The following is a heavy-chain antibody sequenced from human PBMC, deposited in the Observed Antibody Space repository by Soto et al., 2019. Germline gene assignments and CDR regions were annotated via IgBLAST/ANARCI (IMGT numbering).Heavy chain of an antibody. CDR3: AKDSGRGSADYYFDY. D-gene: IGHD3-10*01. V-gene: IGHV3-30*18. J-gene: IGHJ4*02. CDR1: GFTFISYG. CDR2: ISSDGNNK. Sequence: WGSLRLSCAASGFTFISYGMRFFRQSPGKGLEWVAVISSDGNNKYSANSLKGRFTISRDNSKNTLYLQMDSLRAEDTAVYYCAKDSGRGSADYYFDYWGQGTLVTVSS.